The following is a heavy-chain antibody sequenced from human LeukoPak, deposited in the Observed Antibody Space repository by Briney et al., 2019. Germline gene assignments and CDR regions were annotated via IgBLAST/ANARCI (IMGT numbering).Heavy chain of an antibody. CDR2: FYSGST. J-gene: IGHJ4*02. D-gene: IGHD1-26*01. V-gene: IGHV4-4*07. CDR3: ARDSRIMGAPGAFDY. Sequence: SETLSLTCTVSGGSISSYYWSWIRQPAGKGLDWIGRFYSGSTNYNPSLKSRVTMSVDTSKNQFSLKLSSVTAADTAVYYCARDSRIMGAPGAFDYWGQGTLVTVSS. CDR1: GGSISSYY.